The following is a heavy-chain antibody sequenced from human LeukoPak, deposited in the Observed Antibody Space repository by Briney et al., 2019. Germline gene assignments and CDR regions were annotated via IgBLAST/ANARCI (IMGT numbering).Heavy chain of an antibody. D-gene: IGHD4-23*01. CDR1: GGSFSGYY. J-gene: IGHJ4*02. V-gene: IGHV4-34*01. CDR2: INHSGST. CDR3: ARAVAALVGY. Sequence: SETLSLTCAVYGGSFSGYYWSWIRQPPGKGLEWIGEINHSGSTNYNPSLKSRVTISVDTSKNQFSLKLSSVTAADTAVYYCARAVAALVGYWGQGTLVTVSS.